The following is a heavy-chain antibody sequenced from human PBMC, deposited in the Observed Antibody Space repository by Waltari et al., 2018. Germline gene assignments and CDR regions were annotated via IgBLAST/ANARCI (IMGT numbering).Heavy chain of an antibody. J-gene: IGHJ4*02. D-gene: IGHD3-10*01. CDR1: GFIFSSNG. V-gene: IGHV3-33*01. Sequence: QIQLVESGGGVVQPGRSLRLSCAASGFIFSSNGRHGVRQAPGKGLGWLAGIWYDVSRTRYADSVKGRFTISRDNSKNTLSLQMNSLRAEDTALYYCARGRGVLSDAYFDYWGQGTLVTVSS. CDR2: IWYDVSRT. CDR3: ARGRGVLSDAYFDY.